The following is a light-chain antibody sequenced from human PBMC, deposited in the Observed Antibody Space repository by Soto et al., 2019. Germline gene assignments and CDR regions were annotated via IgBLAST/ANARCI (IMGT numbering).Light chain of an antibody. J-gene: IGLJ1*01. CDR2: DVS. Sequence: SSLHQPASLFGSPRQSVPIPRGGXRGDIGDYNYVSWYQQHPGKVPKVIIYDVSNRPSGVSYRFSGTKSGNTASLTVSGLQAEDEADYYCCSYTRIGPPIFGTGTKVTVL. CDR3: CSYTRIGPPI. CDR1: RGDIGDYNY. V-gene: IGLV2-14*01.